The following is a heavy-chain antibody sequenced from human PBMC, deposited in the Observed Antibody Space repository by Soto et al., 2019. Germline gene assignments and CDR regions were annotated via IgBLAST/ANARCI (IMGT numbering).Heavy chain of an antibody. J-gene: IGHJ3*02. CDR1: GFTFSSYA. CDR3: AKELESIVVVVAATYAFDI. Sequence: PGGSLRLSCAASGFTFSSYAMSWVRQAPGRGLEWVSAISGSGGSTYYADSVKGRFTISRDNSKNTLYLQMNSLRAEDTAVYYCAKELESIVVVVAATYAFDIWGQGTMLTVS. D-gene: IGHD2-15*01. CDR2: ISGSGGST. V-gene: IGHV3-23*01.